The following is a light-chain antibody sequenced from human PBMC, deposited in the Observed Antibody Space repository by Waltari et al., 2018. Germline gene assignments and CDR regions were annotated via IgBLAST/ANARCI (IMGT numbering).Light chain of an antibody. CDR3: QQYNNWPST. Sequence: EIVMTQSPATLSVSPGERATLSCRASQSVSSNLAWYHQKPGQAPTLLMYGASTRATGIPARFSGSGSGTEFTLTISSLQSEDFVVYYCQQYNNWPSTFGGGTKVEIK. V-gene: IGKV3-15*01. CDR1: QSVSSN. J-gene: IGKJ4*01. CDR2: GAS.